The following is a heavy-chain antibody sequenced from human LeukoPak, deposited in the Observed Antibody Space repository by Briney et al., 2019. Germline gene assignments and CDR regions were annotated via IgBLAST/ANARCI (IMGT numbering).Heavy chain of an antibody. V-gene: IGHV4-31*03. Sequence: SETLSLTCTVSGGSISSGGYYWSWIRQHPGKGLEWIGYIYYSGSTYYNPSLKSRVTISVDTSKNQFSLKLSSVTAADTAVYYCARAPRHNDSSGYYSWFDPWGQGTLVTVSS. D-gene: IGHD3-22*01. J-gene: IGHJ5*02. CDR1: GGSISSGGYY. CDR3: ARAPRHNDSSGYYSWFDP. CDR2: IYYSGST.